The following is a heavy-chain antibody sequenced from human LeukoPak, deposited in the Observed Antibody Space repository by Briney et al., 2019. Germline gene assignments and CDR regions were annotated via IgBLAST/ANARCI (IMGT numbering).Heavy chain of an antibody. CDR2: IYYSGST. J-gene: IGHJ4*02. D-gene: IGHD5-24*01. V-gene: IGHV4-39*01. Sequence: PSETLSLTCTVSGGSISSSSYYWGWIRQPPGKGLEWIGSIYYSGSTYYNPSLKSRFTISVETSKNQFTLKLSSVTAADTAVYYCARHVRDGYNSIVPFDYWGQGTLVTVSS. CDR1: GGSISSSSYY. CDR3: ARHVRDGYNSIVPFDY.